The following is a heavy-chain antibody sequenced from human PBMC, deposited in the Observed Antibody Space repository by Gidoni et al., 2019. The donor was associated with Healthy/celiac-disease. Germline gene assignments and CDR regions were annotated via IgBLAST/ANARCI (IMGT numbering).Heavy chain of an antibody. D-gene: IGHD5-12*01. CDR3: AKWRWLQLNYYYYGMDV. Sequence: EVQLLESGGCLVQPGGSLRLSCPASRFTFASSAMSWVRQAPGTRLEWVSAISSSGGRTYYADSVKGRFTISRDNSKKTLYLQMNSLRAEDTAVYYCAKWRWLQLNYYYYGMDVWGQGTTVTVSS. CDR1: RFTFASSA. CDR2: ISSSGGRT. J-gene: IGHJ6*02. V-gene: IGHV3-23*01.